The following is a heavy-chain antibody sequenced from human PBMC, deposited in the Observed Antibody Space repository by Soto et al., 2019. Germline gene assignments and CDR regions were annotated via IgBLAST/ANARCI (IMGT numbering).Heavy chain of an antibody. CDR3: ASGGYSSSWYKSDFDY. CDR1: GFTFSSYS. V-gene: IGHV3-48*01. Sequence: GSLRLSCAASGFTFSSYSMNWVRQAPGKGLEWVSYISSSSSTIYYADSVKGRFTISRDNAKNSLYLQMNSLRAEDTAVYYCASGGYSSSWYKSDFDYWGQGTLVTVS. J-gene: IGHJ4*02. D-gene: IGHD6-13*01. CDR2: ISSSSSTI.